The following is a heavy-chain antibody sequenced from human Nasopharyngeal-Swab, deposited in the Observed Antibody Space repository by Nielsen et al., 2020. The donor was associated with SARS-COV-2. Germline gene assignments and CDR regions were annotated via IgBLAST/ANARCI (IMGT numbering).Heavy chain of an antibody. V-gene: IGHV3-9*01. J-gene: IGHJ3*02. D-gene: IGHD3-9*01. Sequence: SLKISCVASGFIFDDYAMHWVRQAPGKGLEWVSGISWNSGSIGYADSVKGRFTISRDNAKNSLYLQMNSLRAEDTALYYCAKPYYDILTGYYIGAFDIWGQGTMVTVSS. CDR3: AKPYYDILTGYYIGAFDI. CDR2: ISWNSGSI. CDR1: GFIFDDYA.